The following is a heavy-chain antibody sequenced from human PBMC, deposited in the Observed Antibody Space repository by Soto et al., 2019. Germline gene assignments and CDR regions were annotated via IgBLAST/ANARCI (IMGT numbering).Heavy chain of an antibody. D-gene: IGHD3-10*01. CDR2: IYFSGST. J-gene: IGHJ5*01. CDR1: GGSITSGDYY. V-gene: IGHV4-31*03. Sequence: SETLSLTCTVSGGSITSGDYYWSWIRQRPGKGLQWIGYIYFSGSTYYHPSLKSRVTISLDTSKNQFSLNLRSVTAADTAVYYCKRDSRGDYGWFDSWGQGTVVTVSS. CDR3: KRDSRGDYGWFDS.